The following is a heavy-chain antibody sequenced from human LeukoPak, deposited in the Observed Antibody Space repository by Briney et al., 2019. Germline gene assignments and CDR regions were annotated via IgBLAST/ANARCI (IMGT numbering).Heavy chain of an antibody. Sequence: SQTLSLTCTVSGGSISSGSYYWSWIRPPAGKGLEWIGRIYTSGSTNYNPSLKSRVTISVDTSKNQFSLKLSSVTAADTAVYYCAREDYYDSSGYFAEYFQHWGQGTLVTVSS. CDR3: AREDYYDSSGYFAEYFQH. V-gene: IGHV4-61*02. CDR2: IYTSGST. D-gene: IGHD3-22*01. J-gene: IGHJ1*01. CDR1: GGSISSGSYY.